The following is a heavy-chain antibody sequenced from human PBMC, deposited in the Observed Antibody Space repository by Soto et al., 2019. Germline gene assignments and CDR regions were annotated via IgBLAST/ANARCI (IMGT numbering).Heavy chain of an antibody. V-gene: IGHV1-69*06. CDR2: IIPIFGTA. Sequence: SVKVYCKASGGTFSSYAISWVRQAPGQGLEWMGGIIPIFGTANYAQNFQVRVTMTADKATSTAYMELSSLRSEDTAVYYCAGGGDIVVVPAASWFDPWGQGPRVTVSS. J-gene: IGHJ5*02. D-gene: IGHD2-2*01. CDR1: GGTFSSYA. CDR3: AGGGDIVVVPAASWFDP.